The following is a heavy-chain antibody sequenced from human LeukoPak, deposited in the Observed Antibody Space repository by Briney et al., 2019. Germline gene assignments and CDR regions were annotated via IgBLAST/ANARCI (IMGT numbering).Heavy chain of an antibody. V-gene: IGHV4-34*01. CDR3: ARGSGYCSSTSCLVY. Sequence: PSETLSLTCAVYGGSFSGYYWSWIRQPPGKGLEWIGEINHSGSTNYNPSLKSRVTISVDTSKNQFSLKLSSVTAADTAVYYCARGSGYCSSTSCLVYWGQGTLVTVSS. D-gene: IGHD2-2*01. J-gene: IGHJ4*02. CDR2: INHSGST. CDR1: GGSFSGYY.